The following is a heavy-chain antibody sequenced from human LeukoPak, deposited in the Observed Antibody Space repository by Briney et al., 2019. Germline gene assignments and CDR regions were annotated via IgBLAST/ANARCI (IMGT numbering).Heavy chain of an antibody. Sequence: GGSLRLSCAASGFTVSSNYMSWVRQAPGKGLEWVSAITASGDNTYYADSVKGRLTISRDNSKNTLYLQMNSLRAEDTAVYYCAKGNGYSYGRYYFDYWGQGTLVTVSS. CDR2: ITASGDNT. D-gene: IGHD5-18*01. CDR3: AKGNGYSYGRYYFDY. J-gene: IGHJ4*02. CDR1: GFTVSSNY. V-gene: IGHV3-23*01.